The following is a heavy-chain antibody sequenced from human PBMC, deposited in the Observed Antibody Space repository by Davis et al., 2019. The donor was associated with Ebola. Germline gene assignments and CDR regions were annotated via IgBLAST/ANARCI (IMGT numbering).Heavy chain of an antibody. CDR1: GSTFDDYA. D-gene: IGHD6-19*01. Sequence: GESLKISCAASGSTFDDYAMTWVRQAPGKGLVWVSRINSDGSSTSYADSVKGRFTISRDNAKNTLYLQMNSLRAEDTAVYYCARVMRAVAVYWGQGTLVTVSS. CDR2: INSDGSST. V-gene: IGHV3-74*01. J-gene: IGHJ4*02. CDR3: ARVMRAVAVY.